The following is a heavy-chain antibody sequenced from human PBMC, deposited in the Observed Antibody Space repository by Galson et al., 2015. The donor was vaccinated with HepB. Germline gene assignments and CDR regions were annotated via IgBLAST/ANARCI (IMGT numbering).Heavy chain of an antibody. CDR1: GFTFSSYA. J-gene: IGHJ4*02. CDR3: ARDWGWELLKDYFDY. Sequence: SLRLSCAASGFTFSSYAMHWVRQAPGKGLEWVAVISYDGSNKYYADSVKGRFTISRDNSKNTLYLQMNSLRAEDTAVYYCARDWGWELLKDYFDYWGQGTLVTVSS. V-gene: IGHV3-30*04. CDR2: ISYDGSNK. D-gene: IGHD1-26*01.